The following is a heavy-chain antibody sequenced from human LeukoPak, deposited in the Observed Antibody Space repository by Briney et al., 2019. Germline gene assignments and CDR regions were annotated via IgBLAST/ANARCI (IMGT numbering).Heavy chain of an antibody. Sequence: GGSLRLSCAASGFTFSSYSMNWVRQAPGKGLEWISYISSSSSTIYYAASVKGRFTISRDNAKNSLYLQMNSLRAEDTAVYYCARGAGSSGWLLNYYYYYGMDVWGQGTTVTVSS. J-gene: IGHJ6*02. CDR3: ARGAGSSGWLLNYYYYYGMDV. D-gene: IGHD6-19*01. CDR2: ISSSSSTI. CDR1: GFTFSSYS. V-gene: IGHV3-48*01.